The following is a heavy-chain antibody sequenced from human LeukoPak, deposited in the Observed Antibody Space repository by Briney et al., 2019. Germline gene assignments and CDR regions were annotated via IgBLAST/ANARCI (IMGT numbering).Heavy chain of an antibody. V-gene: IGHV1-69*01. CDR1: GGTYSSYA. CDR3: ARGSLRYCSGGSCHYFDY. CDR2: IIPIFGTA. Sequence: SVKVSCKASGGTYSSYAISWVRQAPGQGLEWMGGIIPIFGTANYAQKFQGRVTITADESTSTAYMELSSLRSEDTAVYYCARGSLRYCSGGSCHYFDYWGQGTLVTVSS. J-gene: IGHJ4*02. D-gene: IGHD2-15*01.